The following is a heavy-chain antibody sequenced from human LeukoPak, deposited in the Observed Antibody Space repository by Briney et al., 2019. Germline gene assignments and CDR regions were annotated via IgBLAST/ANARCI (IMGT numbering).Heavy chain of an antibody. CDR1: GLTFSTSG. V-gene: IGHV3-21*06. J-gene: IGHJ4*02. CDR3: ATETNGRHYDY. D-gene: IGHD1-14*01. Sequence: PGGSLRLSCTTSGLTFSTSGFNWVRQAPGKGLEWVASIGPTGFDRYHADSIKGRFIISRDNANNFPYLQMDSLRAEDTAVYYCATETNGRHYDYWGQGTLLTVSS. CDR2: IGPTGFDR.